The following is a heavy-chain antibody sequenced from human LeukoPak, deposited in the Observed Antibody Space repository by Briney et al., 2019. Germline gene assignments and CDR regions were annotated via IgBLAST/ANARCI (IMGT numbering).Heavy chain of an antibody. CDR3: AREGEDYYDSSGYFDY. Sequence: SQTLSLTCAISGDSVSSNSAAWNWLRQSPSRGLEWLGRTYYRSKWYDDYAVSVKSRITINPDTSKNQFSLQLNSVTPEDTAVYYCAREGEDYYDSSGYFDYWGQGTLVTVSS. CDR2: TYYRSKWYD. J-gene: IGHJ4*02. CDR1: GDSVSSNSAA. V-gene: IGHV6-1*01. D-gene: IGHD3-22*01.